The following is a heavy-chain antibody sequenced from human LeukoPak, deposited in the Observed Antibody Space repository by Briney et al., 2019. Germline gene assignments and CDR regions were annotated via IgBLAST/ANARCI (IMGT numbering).Heavy chain of an antibody. CDR3: ARVIPVVVVPHQDAFDI. Sequence: GASVKVSCKVSGYTLTELSMHWVRQAPGKGLEWMGGFDPEDGETIYAQKFQGRVTMTEDTSTDTAYMELSRLRSDDTAVYYCARVIPVVVVPHQDAFDIWGQGTMVTVSS. V-gene: IGHV1-24*01. CDR1: GYTLTELS. D-gene: IGHD3-22*01. CDR2: FDPEDGET. J-gene: IGHJ3*02.